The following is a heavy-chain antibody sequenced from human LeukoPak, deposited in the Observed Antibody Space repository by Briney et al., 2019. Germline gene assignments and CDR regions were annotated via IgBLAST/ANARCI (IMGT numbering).Heavy chain of an antibody. J-gene: IGHJ6*03. CDR1: GFTFSSYW. CDR3: AKDGGMVTLYYYYYMDV. D-gene: IGHD3-10*01. CDR2: IKQDGSEK. V-gene: IGHV3-7*01. Sequence: GGSLRLSCAASGFTFSSYWMSWVRQAPGKGLEWVANIKQDGSEKYYVDSVKGRFTISRDNAKNSLYLQMNSLRAEDTAVYYCAKDGGMVTLYYYYYMDVWGKGTTVTISS.